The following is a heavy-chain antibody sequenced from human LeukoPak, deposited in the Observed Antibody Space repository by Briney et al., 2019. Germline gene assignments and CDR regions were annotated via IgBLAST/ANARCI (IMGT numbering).Heavy chain of an antibody. CDR2: IYHSGST. Sequence: SETLSLTCAVSGYSISSGYYWGWIRQPPGKGLEWIGSIYHSGSTYYNPSLKSRVTISVDTSKNQFSLKLSSVTAADTAVYYCARGSGSYYFDYRGQGTLVTVSS. CDR1: GYSISSGYY. CDR3: ARGSGSYYFDY. V-gene: IGHV4-38-2*01. J-gene: IGHJ4*02. D-gene: IGHD1-26*01.